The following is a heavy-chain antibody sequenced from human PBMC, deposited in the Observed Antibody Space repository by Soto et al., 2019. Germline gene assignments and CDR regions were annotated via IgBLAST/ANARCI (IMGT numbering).Heavy chain of an antibody. CDR3: AKDAVYNDGLWLMDH. V-gene: IGHV3-23*05. D-gene: IGHD2-21*01. J-gene: IGHJ4*02. Sequence: GGSLRLSCTASGLPHSSFAMMWVRQAPGKGLECVSGIYGSGRGIEYADSVQGRFTISRDNSKNTVYLQMTDRRADDTAVYYCAKDAVYNDGLWLMDHWGQGTQVTVSS. CDR1: GLPHSSFA. CDR2: IYGSGRGI.